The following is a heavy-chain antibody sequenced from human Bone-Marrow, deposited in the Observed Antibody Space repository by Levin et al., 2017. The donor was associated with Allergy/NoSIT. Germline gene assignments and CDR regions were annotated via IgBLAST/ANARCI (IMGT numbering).Heavy chain of an antibody. CDR3: AHRRPEYYDFWSGYGTYDY. J-gene: IGHJ4*02. CDR2: IYWDDDK. V-gene: IGHV2-5*02. D-gene: IGHD3-3*01. CDR1: GFSLSTSGVG. Sequence: SGPTLVKPTQTLTLTCTFSGFSLSTSGVGVGWIRQPPGKALEWLALIYWDDDKRYSPSLKSRLTITKDTSKNQVVLTMTNMDPVDTATYYCAHRRPEYYDFWSGYGTYDYWGQGTLVTVSS.